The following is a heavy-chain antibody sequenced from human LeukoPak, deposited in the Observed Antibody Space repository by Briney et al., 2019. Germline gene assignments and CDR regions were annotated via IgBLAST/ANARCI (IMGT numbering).Heavy chain of an antibody. V-gene: IGHV3-48*03. CDR2: ISSTGSTI. Sequence: GGSLRLSCAASGFTFTSYEMHWVRQAPGKGLEWVSYISSTGSTIYYADSVKGRFTISRDNAKNSLSLQMNSQRAEDTAVYYCARGGSFLNYWGQGTLVTVSS. CDR3: ARGGSFLNY. J-gene: IGHJ4*02. CDR1: GFTFTSYE. D-gene: IGHD1-26*01.